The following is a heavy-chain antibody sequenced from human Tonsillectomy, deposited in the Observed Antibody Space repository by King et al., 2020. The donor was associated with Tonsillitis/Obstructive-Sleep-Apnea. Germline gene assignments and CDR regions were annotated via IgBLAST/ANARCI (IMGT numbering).Heavy chain of an antibody. V-gene: IGHV7-4-1*02. CDR2: INTHTGNP. CDR1: GYTFSTYA. J-gene: IGHJ3*02. Sequence: HGQLVQSGSELKKPGASVKVSCKASGYTFSTYAMNWVRQAPGQGLEWMGWINTHTGNPTYAQGFTGRFVFSLDTSVSTAYLQISSLKAEDTAVYYCAKPGDYGDYRDAFDIWGQGTIVTVSS. D-gene: IGHD4-17*01. CDR3: AKPGDYGDYRDAFDI.